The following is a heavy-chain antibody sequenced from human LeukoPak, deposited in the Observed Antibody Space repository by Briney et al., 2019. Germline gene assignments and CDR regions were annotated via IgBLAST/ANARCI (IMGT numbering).Heavy chain of an antibody. Sequence: GRSLRLSCSVSGFTFRTYAMHWVRQAPGKGLEWVAVISHDGSNKYHADSVKGRLTISRDNSKNTLYLQMNSLRAEDTAVYYCAKDVEQWLVRRFDYWGQGTLVTVSS. CDR1: GFTFRTYA. CDR2: ISHDGSNK. J-gene: IGHJ4*02. V-gene: IGHV3-30*04. CDR3: AKDVEQWLVRRFDY. D-gene: IGHD6-19*01.